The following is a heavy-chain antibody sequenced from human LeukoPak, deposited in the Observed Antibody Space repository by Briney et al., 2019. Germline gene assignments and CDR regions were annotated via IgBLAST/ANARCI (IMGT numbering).Heavy chain of an antibody. Sequence: GGSLRLSCAASGFTVSSNYMSWVRQAPGKGLEWVSVIYSGGSTYYADSVKGRFTISRDNSKNTLYLQMNSLRAEDTAVYYCASLLAAAAFDIWGQGTMVTVSS. CDR2: IYSGGST. V-gene: IGHV3-53*01. J-gene: IGHJ3*02. CDR3: ASLLAAAAFDI. CDR1: GFTVSSNY. D-gene: IGHD2-15*01.